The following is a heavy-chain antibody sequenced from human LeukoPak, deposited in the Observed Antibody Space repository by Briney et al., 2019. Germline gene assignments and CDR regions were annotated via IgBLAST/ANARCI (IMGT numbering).Heavy chain of an antibody. V-gene: IGHV4-39*05. CDR2: VYYSGST. J-gene: IGHJ4*02. CDR1: GDSISSSRYY. Sequence: PSETPSLTCTVSGDSISSSRYYWGWIRQPPGKGLEWIGTVYYSGSTYYNPSLKSRVTISVDTSNNQLSLKLISVTAADTAVYYCAAAHYSSSWYYFDYWGQGTLVTVSS. D-gene: IGHD6-13*01. CDR3: AAAHYSSSWYYFDY.